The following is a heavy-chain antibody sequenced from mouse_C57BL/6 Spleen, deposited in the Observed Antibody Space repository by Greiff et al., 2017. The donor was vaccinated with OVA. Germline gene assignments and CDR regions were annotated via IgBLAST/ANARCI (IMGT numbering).Heavy chain of an antibody. V-gene: IGHV1-81*01. CDR1: GYTFTSYG. CDR3: ARETDDAMDY. Sequence: QVQLQQSGAELARPGASVKLSCKASGYTFTSYGISWVKQRTGQGLEWIGEIYPRSGNTYYNDKFKGKATLTADKSSSTAYMERRSLTSEDSAVYFCARETDDAMDYWGQGTSVTFSS. J-gene: IGHJ4*01. CDR2: IYPRSGNT.